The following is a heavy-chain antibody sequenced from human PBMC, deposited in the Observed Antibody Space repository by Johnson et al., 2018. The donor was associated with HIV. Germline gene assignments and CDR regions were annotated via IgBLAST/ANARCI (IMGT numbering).Heavy chain of an antibody. Sequence: VQLVESGGGVVRPGGSLRLSCAASGINFDNYGMSWVRQAPGKGLEWVSGINWNGGSTHYADSVKGRFTISRDNSKNTLYLQMNSLRPEDTAVNYCVRELGEDDYYDSGGDAFDIWGQGTMVIVSS. CDR3: VRELGEDDYYDSGGDAFDI. D-gene: IGHD3-22*01. V-gene: IGHV3-20*04. CDR2: INWNGGST. CDR1: GINFDNYG. J-gene: IGHJ3*02.